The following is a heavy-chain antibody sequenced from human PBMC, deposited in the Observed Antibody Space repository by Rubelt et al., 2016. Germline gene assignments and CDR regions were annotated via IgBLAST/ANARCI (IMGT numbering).Heavy chain of an antibody. CDR1: GGSFSGYY. J-gene: IGHJ4*02. CDR3: ARLSSGWYYFDY. D-gene: IGHD6-19*01. CDR2: INHSGST. Sequence: QVQLQQWGAGLLKPSETLSLTCAVYGGSFSGYYWSWIRQPPGKGLEWIGEINHSGSTNYNPSLKSRVTISVDTSKNQCALKLSSVTAADTAGYYCARLSSGWYYFDYWGQGTLVTVSS. V-gene: IGHV4-34*01.